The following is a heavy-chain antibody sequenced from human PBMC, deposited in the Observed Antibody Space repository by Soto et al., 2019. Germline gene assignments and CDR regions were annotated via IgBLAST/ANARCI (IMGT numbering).Heavy chain of an antibody. CDR1: GFTFSSYA. CDR3: ARGIAGASGWLDV. V-gene: IGHV3-30-3*01. J-gene: IGHJ6*02. D-gene: IGHD6-13*01. Sequence: QVQLVESGGGVVQPGRSLRLYCAASGFTFSSYAMHWVRQAQGKGLEWVAVISYDGSNKYYADSVKGRFTISRDNSKNTLYLQMNSLRAEDTAVYSCARGIAGASGWLDVWGQGTTVTVSS. CDR2: ISYDGSNK.